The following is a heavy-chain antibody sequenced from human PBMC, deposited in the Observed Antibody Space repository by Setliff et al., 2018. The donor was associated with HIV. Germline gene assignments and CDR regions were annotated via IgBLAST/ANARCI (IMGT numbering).Heavy chain of an antibody. J-gene: IGHJ4*02. V-gene: IGHV1-24*01. CDR2: FDPEDGET. CDR1: GHTLTELS. CDR3: ATITAEADGYSSGWSALYFDY. D-gene: IGHD6-19*01. Sequence: ASVKVSCKVSGHTLTELSMHWVRQAPGKGLEWMGGFDPEDGETIYAHKLHGRVTMTEDTSTDTAYMELSSLRSEDTAVYYRATITAEADGYSSGWSALYFDYWGQGTLVTVSS.